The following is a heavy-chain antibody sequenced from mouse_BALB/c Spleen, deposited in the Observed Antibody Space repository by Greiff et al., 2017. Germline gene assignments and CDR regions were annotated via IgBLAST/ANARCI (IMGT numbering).Heavy chain of an antibody. J-gene: IGHJ3*01. CDR1: GFTFSDYY. V-gene: IGHV5-4*02. CDR3: ARGGMITTWFAY. CDR2: ISDGGSYT. D-gene: IGHD2-4*01. Sequence: EVQLVESGGGLVKPGGSLKLSCAASGFTFSDYYMYWVRQTPEKRLEWVATISDGGSYTYYPDSVKGRFTISRDNAKNNLYLQMSSLKSEDTAMYYCARGGMITTWFAYWGQGTLVTVSA.